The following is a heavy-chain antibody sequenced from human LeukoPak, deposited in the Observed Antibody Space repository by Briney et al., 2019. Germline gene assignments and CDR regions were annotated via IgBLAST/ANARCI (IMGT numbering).Heavy chain of an antibody. CDR1: GLTFSSHW. J-gene: IGHJ4*02. Sequence: GGSLRLSCAASGLTFSSHWMHWVRQAPGKGLEWVSAISGSGGSTYYADSVKGRFTISRDNSKNTLYLQMNSLRAEDTAVYYCAKVLGIAVAGAFDYWGQGTLVTVSS. V-gene: IGHV3-23*01. CDR2: ISGSGGST. D-gene: IGHD6-19*01. CDR3: AKVLGIAVAGAFDY.